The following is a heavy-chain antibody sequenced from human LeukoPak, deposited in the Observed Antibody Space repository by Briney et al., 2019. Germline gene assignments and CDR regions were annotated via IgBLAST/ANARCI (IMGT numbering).Heavy chain of an antibody. CDR1: GGSISSGGYY. Sequence: SETLSLTCTVSGGSISSGGYYWSWIRQHPGKGLEWIGYIYYSGSTYYNPSLKSRVTISVDTSKNQFSLKLSSVTAADTAVYYCARRTDFWSGYYWFDPWGQGTLVTVSS. J-gene: IGHJ5*02. D-gene: IGHD3-3*01. CDR3: ARRTDFWSGYYWFDP. V-gene: IGHV4-31*03. CDR2: IYYSGST.